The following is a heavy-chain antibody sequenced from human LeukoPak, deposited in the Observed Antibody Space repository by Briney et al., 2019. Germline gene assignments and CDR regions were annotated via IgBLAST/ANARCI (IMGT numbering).Heavy chain of an antibody. CDR3: AVKVRDQLLYWFDP. CDR2: IYHSGST. Sequence: SETLSLTCTVSGYSISSGYYWGWIRQPPGKGLEWIGSIYHSGSTYYNPSLKSRVTISVDTSKNQFSLKLSSVTAADTAVYYCAVKVRDQLLYWFDPWGQGTLVTVSS. CDR1: GYSISSGYY. J-gene: IGHJ5*02. D-gene: IGHD2-2*01. V-gene: IGHV4-38-2*02.